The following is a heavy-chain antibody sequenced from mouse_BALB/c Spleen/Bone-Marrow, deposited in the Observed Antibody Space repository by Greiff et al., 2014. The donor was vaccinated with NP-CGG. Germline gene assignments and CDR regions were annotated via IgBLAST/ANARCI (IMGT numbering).Heavy chain of an antibody. J-gene: IGHJ4*01. V-gene: IGHV1S56*01. Sequence: QVQLKESGPELVKPGASMRISCKASGYTFTTYFIHWVKQRPGQGLEWIGWIYPGNINIKYNENFKDKVTLTADESSNTAHLQFSSLTSEDSAVYFCARGDYYRSVMDYWGQGTSVTVSS. CDR3: ARGDYYRSVMDY. D-gene: IGHD2-14*01. CDR1: GYTFTTYF. CDR2: IYPGNINI.